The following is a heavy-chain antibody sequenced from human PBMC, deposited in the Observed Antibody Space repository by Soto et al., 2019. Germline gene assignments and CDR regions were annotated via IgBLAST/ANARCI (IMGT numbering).Heavy chain of an antibody. Sequence: QVQLVQSGAEVKKPGASVKVSCKSSGYTFTSYGISWVRQAPGQGLEWMGWISGYNGNTIYAQTLQGRVTMTTDTSTITAYMELRSLRSDDTAVYYCARDEGYKWSDRGWFYPWGHGTLVTDSS. CDR3: ARDEGYKWSDRGWFYP. D-gene: IGHD1-1*01. V-gene: IGHV1-18*01. CDR1: GYTFTSYG. J-gene: IGHJ5*02. CDR2: ISGYNGNT.